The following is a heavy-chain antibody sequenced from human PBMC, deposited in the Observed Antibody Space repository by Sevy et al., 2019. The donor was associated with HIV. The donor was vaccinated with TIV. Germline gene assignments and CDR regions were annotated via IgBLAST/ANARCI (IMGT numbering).Heavy chain of an antibody. V-gene: IGHV3-15*01. Sequence: GGSLRLSCAASGFNFRNVWMSWVRQAPGKGLEWIGLIKSNTDGGTTEYGAPVKGGITISRDDSKNTLFLQVNSLKAEDTALYSCATINTVGSLAYWGRGTLVTVSS. CDR1: GFNFRNVW. CDR3: ATINTVGSLAY. J-gene: IGHJ4*02. D-gene: IGHD2-15*01. CDR2: IKSNTDGGTT.